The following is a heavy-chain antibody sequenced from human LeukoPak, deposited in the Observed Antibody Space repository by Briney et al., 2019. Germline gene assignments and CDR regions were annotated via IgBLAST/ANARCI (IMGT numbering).Heavy chain of an antibody. D-gene: IGHD3-3*01. CDR2: IYYSGST. Sequence: SETLSLTCTVSGGSISSYYWSWIRQPPGKGLEWIGYIYYSGSTNYNPSLKSRVTTSVDTSKNQFSLKLSSVTAADTAVYYCARGVLERLLDYWGQGTLVTVSS. CDR3: ARGVLERLLDY. V-gene: IGHV4-59*01. CDR1: GGSISSYY. J-gene: IGHJ4*02.